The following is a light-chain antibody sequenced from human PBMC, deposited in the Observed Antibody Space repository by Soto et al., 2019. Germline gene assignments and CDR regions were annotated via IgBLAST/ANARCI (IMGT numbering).Light chain of an antibody. CDR1: SSSIGSNY. CDR3: GTWDSSLNADV. Sequence: QFVLTQPPSVSAAPGQKVTISCSGSSSSIGSNYVCWYQQFPGAAPKLVMYETNKRPSGIPDRFSGSKSGTSATLGITGLQTGDEADYYCGTWDSSLNADVLGTGTKLTVL. V-gene: IGLV1-51*01. CDR2: ETN. J-gene: IGLJ1*01.